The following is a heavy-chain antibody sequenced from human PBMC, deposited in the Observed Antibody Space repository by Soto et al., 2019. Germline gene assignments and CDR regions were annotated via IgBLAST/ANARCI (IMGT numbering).Heavy chain of an antibody. CDR1: VFTFSRHA. Sequence: QPGWSLSLSCASSVFTFSRHAIHWVRLTPGRGLEWVLAISRDGSYIYYTDSVKGRFTVSRDNSKNTVFVQMNRLIPDDTALYFCARTRNGGVADSFDSWGQGTRVTVSS. D-gene: IGHD3-3*01. CDR2: ISRDGSYI. CDR3: ARTRNGGVADSFDS. V-gene: IGHV3-30*04. J-gene: IGHJ5*01.